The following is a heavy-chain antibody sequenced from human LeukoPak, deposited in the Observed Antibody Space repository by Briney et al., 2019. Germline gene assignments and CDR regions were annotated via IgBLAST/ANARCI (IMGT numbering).Heavy chain of an antibody. J-gene: IGHJ4*02. CDR3: ARGYGSGSFFTPGY. CDR2: IKQDGSEK. CDR1: GFTFSSYW. D-gene: IGHD3-10*01. Sequence: GGSLRLSCAASGFTFSSYWMSWVRQAPGKGLEWVANIKQDGSEKYYVDSVKGRFTISRDNAKNSLFLQMNSLRAEDTAMYYCARGYGSGSFFTPGYWGQGTLVTVSS. V-gene: IGHV3-7*01.